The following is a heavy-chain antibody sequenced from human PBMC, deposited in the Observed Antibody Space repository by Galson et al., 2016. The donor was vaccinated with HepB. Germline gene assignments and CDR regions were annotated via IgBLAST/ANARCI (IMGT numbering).Heavy chain of an antibody. CDR1: GGSISSGSYY. CDR3: ARGGYSTTHAPYYMDV. Sequence: TLSLTCSVSGGSISSGSYYWSWIRQPAGKGLEWIGRIYASGSTNYNPSLKSRVTISVDTSNNQFSLKLSSASAADTAVYYCARGGYSTTHAPYYMDVWGKGTTVTVSS. J-gene: IGHJ6*03. CDR2: IYASGST. V-gene: IGHV4-61*02. D-gene: IGHD6-13*01.